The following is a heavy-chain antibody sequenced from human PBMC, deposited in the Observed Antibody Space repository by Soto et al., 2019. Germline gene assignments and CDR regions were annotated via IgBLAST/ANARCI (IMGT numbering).Heavy chain of an antibody. CDR3: ARDEIAARPAEYFQH. CDR2: IIPIFGTA. V-gene: IGHV1-69*12. Sequence: QVQLVQSGAEVKKPGSSVKVSCKASGGTFSSYAISWVRQAPGQGLEWMGGIIPIFGTANYAQKFQGRVTITADESXXTAYMELSSLRSEDTAVYYCARDEIAARPAEYFQHWGQGTLVTVSS. CDR1: GGTFSSYA. D-gene: IGHD6-6*01. J-gene: IGHJ1*01.